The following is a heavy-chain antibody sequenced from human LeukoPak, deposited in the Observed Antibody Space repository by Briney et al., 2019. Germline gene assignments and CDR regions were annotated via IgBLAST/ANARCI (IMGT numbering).Heavy chain of an antibody. CDR3: ARDLTAHDAFDI. V-gene: IGHV4-30-4*01. J-gene: IGHJ3*02. Sequence: PSETLSLTCTVSGGSISSSSYDWSWIRQPPGKGLEWIGYIYYSGSTYYNPSLKSRVTISVDTSKNQFSLKLSSVTAADTAVYYCARDLTAHDAFDIWGQGTMVTVSS. CDR1: GGSISSSSYD. CDR2: IYYSGST. D-gene: IGHD4/OR15-4a*01.